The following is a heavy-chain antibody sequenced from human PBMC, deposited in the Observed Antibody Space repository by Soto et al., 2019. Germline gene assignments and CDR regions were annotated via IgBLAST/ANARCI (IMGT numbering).Heavy chain of an antibody. CDR1: GGSISSSNW. CDR2: IYHSGST. J-gene: IGHJ5*02. V-gene: IGHV4-4*02. Sequence: PSETLSLTCAVSGGSISSSNWWSWVRQPPGKGLEWIGEIYHSGSTNYNPSLKSRVTISVDKSKNQFSLKLSSVTAADTAVYYCARWSHSSGLDWFDPWGQGTLVTVSS. CDR3: ARWSHSSGLDWFDP. D-gene: IGHD3-22*01.